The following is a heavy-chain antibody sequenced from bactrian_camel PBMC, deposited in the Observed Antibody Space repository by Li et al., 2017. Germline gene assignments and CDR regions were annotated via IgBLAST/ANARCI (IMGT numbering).Heavy chain of an antibody. CDR2: IDSDGTT. J-gene: IGHJ4*01. Sequence: HVQLVESGGGAVQVGGSLTLTCAISGFETRGYVTHCMGWFRQASGKERAGIATIDSDGTTTYADSVKGRFTISKDNAESTLYLQMNSLKPEDTAMYYCAAARNFLLPHPPGGCKSQRYGWWGQGTQVTVS. CDR3: AAARNFLLPHPPGGCKSQRYGW. CDR1: GFETRGYVTHC. D-gene: IGHD2*01. V-gene: IGHV3S53*01.